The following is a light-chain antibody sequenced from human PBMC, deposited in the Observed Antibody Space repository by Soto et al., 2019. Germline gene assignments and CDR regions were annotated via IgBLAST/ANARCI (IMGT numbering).Light chain of an antibody. CDR1: DIITSN. J-gene: IGKJ1*01. Sequence: EVVMAQSPASLSVSPGERATLACRASDIITSNLAWYQQKPGQAPRLLIYGASNRATGVPARFSGSRSGTEFTLTISSLQSADFAVYYCQQYNKWPSTFGQGTKVDI. V-gene: IGKV3-15*01. CDR3: QQYNKWPST. CDR2: GAS.